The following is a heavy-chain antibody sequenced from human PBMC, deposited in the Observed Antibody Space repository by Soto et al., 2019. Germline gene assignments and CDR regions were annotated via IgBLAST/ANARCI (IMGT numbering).Heavy chain of an antibody. V-gene: IGHV1-18*01. CDR2: ISAYNGNT. J-gene: IGHJ3*02. CDR1: GYSFTSYG. Sequence: QVQLVQSGAEVKKPGASVKVSCEASGYSFTSYGFSWVRQAPGQGLEWMGWISAYNGNTNYAQKVQGRVTMTTDTSTSKAYMELRSLRYDDTAVYYCARWGYCSGGSCYSLGAFDIWGQGTMVTVSS. D-gene: IGHD2-15*01. CDR3: ARWGYCSGGSCYSLGAFDI.